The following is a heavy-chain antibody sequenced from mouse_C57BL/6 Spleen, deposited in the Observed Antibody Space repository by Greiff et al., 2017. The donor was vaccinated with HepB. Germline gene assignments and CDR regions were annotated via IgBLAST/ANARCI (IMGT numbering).Heavy chain of an antibody. CDR1: GYTFTSYT. CDR2: INPSSGYT. D-gene: IGHD2-3*01. CDR3: ASGFYDGYYGGFAY. J-gene: IGHJ3*01. Sequence: VQLQQSGAELARPGASVKMSCKASGYTFTSYTMHWVKQRPGQGLEWIGYINPSSGYTKYNQKFKDKATLTADKSSSTAYMQLSSLTSEDSAVYYCASGFYDGYYGGFAYWGQGTLVTVSA. V-gene: IGHV1-4*01.